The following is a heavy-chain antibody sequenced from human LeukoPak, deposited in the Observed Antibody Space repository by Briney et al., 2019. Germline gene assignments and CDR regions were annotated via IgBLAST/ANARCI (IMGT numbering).Heavy chain of an antibody. CDR1: GYTFTGYY. Sequence: ASVKVSCKASGYTFTGYYMHWVRQAPGQGLEWMGWINPNSGGTNYAQKFQGRVTMTRDTSISTAYMELSRLRSDDTAVYYGARGPPLKAFGFDSWGQGTLVTVSS. CDR2: INPNSGGT. V-gene: IGHV1-2*02. CDR3: ARGPPLKAFGFDS. J-gene: IGHJ5*02.